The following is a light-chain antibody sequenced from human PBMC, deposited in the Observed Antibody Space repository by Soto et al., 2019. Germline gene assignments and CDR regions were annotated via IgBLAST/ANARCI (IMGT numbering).Light chain of an antibody. CDR2: VEGSGRY. CDR1: SGHSSNT. CDR3: ETWDDNTWV. Sequence: QLVLTQSSSASGSLGSSVKLTCTLNSGHSSNTIAWHQQPPGKAPRYLMKVEGSGRYNQGSGVPDRFSGSSSGADRYLTISNLQPEDEAIYYCETWDDNTWVFGGGTKLTVL. J-gene: IGLJ3*02. V-gene: IGLV4-60*03.